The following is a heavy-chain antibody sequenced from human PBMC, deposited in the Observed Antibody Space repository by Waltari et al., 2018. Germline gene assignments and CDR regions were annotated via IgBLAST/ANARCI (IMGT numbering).Heavy chain of an antibody. CDR1: GYTFTDHA. Sequence: QVQLVQSGSELKKPGASVKVFCKASGYTFTDHAMNWVRQAPGQGLQFLGWINTNTHNPFYARGFTGRFVFSLDTSISTAYMEIRSLKTEDTAVYYCARELLGGGVFDSWGQGTLVSVSS. CDR2: INTNTHNP. D-gene: IGHD3-16*01. CDR3: ARELLGGGVFDS. V-gene: IGHV7-4-1*01. J-gene: IGHJ4*02.